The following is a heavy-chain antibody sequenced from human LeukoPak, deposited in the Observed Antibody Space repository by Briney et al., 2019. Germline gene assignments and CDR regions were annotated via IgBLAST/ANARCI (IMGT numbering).Heavy chain of an antibody. CDR2: IKQDGSEK. Sequence: GGSLRLSCAASGFTFSSYWMSWVRQAPGKGLKWVANIKQDGSEKYYVDSVKGRFTISRDNAKNSLYLQMNSLRAEDTAVYYCARDIRRGYYYDSSGYYFSYWGQGTLVTVSS. D-gene: IGHD3-22*01. V-gene: IGHV3-7*01. J-gene: IGHJ4*02. CDR3: ARDIRRGYYYDSSGYYFSY. CDR1: GFTFSSYW.